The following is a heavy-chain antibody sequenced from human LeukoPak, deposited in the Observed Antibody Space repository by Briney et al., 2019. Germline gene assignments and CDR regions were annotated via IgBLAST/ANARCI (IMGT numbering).Heavy chain of an antibody. D-gene: IGHD6-19*01. CDR3: AREDSSGWPYFDY. CDR1: GFTFSSYG. CDR2: ISYDGSNK. Sequence: QPGRSLRLSCAASGFTFSSYGMHWVRQAPGKGLEWVAVISYDGSNKYYADSVKGRFTISRDNSKNTLYLQMNSLRAEDTAVYYCAREDSSGWPYFDYWGQGTLVTVSS. V-gene: IGHV3-30*03. J-gene: IGHJ4*02.